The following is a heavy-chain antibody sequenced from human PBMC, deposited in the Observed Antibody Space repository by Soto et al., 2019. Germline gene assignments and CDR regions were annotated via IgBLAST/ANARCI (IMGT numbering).Heavy chain of an antibody. CDR3: ARAEDAFWSWDYYYGMDV. Sequence: ESGGRLVQPGVSLRLSCAASGFTFSSYSINWVRQAPGKGLEWVSYISSSGSAMYYADSVKGRFTISRDKANNSVYLQMNSLRDEDSAVYYCARAEDAFWSWDYYYGMDVWGQGTTVTVSS. CDR1: GFTFSSYS. V-gene: IGHV3-48*02. J-gene: IGHJ6*02. CDR2: ISSSGSAM. D-gene: IGHD3-3*01.